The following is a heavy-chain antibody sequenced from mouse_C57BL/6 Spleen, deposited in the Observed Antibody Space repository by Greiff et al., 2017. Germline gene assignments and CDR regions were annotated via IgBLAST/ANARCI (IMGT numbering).Heavy chain of an antibody. CDR1: GYTFTSYW. CDR3: ARDGIVSTRGPLAY. D-gene: IGHD2-5*01. CDR2: IDPSDSYT. J-gene: IGHJ3*01. V-gene: IGHV1-69*01. Sequence: VQLQQPGAELVLPGASVKLSCKASGYTFTSYWMHWVKQRPGQGLEWIGEIDPSDSYTNYNQKFKGKSTLTVDKSSSTAYMQLSSLTSEVSAVCYCARDGIVSTRGPLAYWGQGTLVTVSA.